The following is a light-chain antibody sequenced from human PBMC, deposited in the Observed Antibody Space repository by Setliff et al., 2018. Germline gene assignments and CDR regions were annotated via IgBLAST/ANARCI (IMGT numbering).Light chain of an antibody. J-gene: IGLJ1*01. CDR3: SSYTSSSTQV. Sequence: QSALTQPRSVSGSPGQSVTISCTGASRDVGAYNYVSWYQQHPGKVPKLMIYDVSNRPSGVSNRFSGSKSGNTASLTISGLQAEDEADYYCSSYTSSSTQVFGTGTKVTVL. CDR2: DVS. V-gene: IGLV2-14*01. CDR1: SRDVGAYNY.